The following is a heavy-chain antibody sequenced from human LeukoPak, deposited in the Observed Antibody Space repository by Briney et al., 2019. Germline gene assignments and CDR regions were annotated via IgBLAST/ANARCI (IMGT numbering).Heavy chain of an antibody. CDR3: ARDGRDGSGSYYNYYYGMDV. CDR2: ISSSSSYI. Sequence: PGGSLRLSCAAHGFTLSSYSMNWVRQAPGKGLGWVSSISSSSSYIYYADSVKGRFTISRDNAKNSLYLQMNSLRAEDTAVYYCARDGRDGSGSYYNYYYGMDVWGKGTTVTVSS. D-gene: IGHD3-10*01. CDR1: GFTLSSYS. V-gene: IGHV3-21*01. J-gene: IGHJ6*04.